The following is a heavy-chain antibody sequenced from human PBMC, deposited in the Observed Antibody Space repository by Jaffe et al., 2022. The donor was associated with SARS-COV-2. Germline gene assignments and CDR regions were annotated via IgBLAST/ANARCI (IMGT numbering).Heavy chain of an antibody. Sequence: EVQLVESGGGLVQPGGSLRLSCAASGFTFSSYDMHWVRQATGKGLEWVSAIGTAGDPYYPGSVKGRFTISRENAKNSLYLQMNSLRAGDTAVYYCARGGPGVLRYFDWLAGGMDVWGQGTTVTVSS. D-gene: IGHD3-9*01. CDR2: IGTAGDP. CDR3: ARGGPGVLRYFDWLAGGMDV. CDR1: GFTFSSYD. J-gene: IGHJ6*02. V-gene: IGHV3-13*05.